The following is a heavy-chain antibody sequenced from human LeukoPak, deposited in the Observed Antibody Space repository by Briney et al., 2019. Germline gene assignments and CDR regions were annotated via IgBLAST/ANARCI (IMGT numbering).Heavy chain of an antibody. CDR3: ARYGLVEFRNAFQY. D-gene: IGHD6-6*01. J-gene: IGHJ1*01. CDR1: GASITTTIFW. Sequence: PSETLSLTCSVPGASITTTIFWWASIRQPPGRGLEWIGYIHDRGSDKYNPALESRSTLSVETSKNQFSLKLNSVTAADTAVYYCARYGLVEFRNAFQYWGQGILVSVSS. CDR2: IHDRGSD. V-gene: IGHV4-61*05.